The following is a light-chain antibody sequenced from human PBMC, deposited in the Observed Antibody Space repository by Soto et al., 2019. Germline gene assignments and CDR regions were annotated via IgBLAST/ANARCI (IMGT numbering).Light chain of an antibody. CDR3: HFYDSSPPHT. V-gene: IGKV3-20*01. CDR1: RSFASSY. J-gene: IGKJ2*01. CDR2: AAS. Sequence: EIVLTQSPATLSLSPGERATLSCRASRSFASSYLAWYQHKPGQAPRLLIYAASSRATGIPDRFIGSGSGTDFALTICRLEPDVSAVYYCHFYDSSPPHTFGQGTKVDIK.